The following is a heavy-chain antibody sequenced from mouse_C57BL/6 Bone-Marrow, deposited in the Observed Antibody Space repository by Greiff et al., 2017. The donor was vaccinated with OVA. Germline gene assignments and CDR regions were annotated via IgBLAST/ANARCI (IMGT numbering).Heavy chain of an antibody. CDR2: IDPSDSYT. D-gene: IGHD1-1*02. J-gene: IGHJ2*01. Sequence: QVQLKESGAELAKPGASVKMSCKASGYTFTSYWMHWVKQRPGQGLEWIGEIDPSDSYTNYNQKFKGKATLTVDTSSSTAYMQLSSLTSEDSAVYYCARGGWYFDYWGQGTTLTVSS. CDR3: ARGGWYFDY. CDR1: GYTFTSYW. V-gene: IGHV1-50*01.